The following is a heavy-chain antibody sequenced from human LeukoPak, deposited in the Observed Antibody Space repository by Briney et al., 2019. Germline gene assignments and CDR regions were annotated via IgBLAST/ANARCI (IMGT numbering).Heavy chain of an antibody. D-gene: IGHD1-26*01. CDR3: AVQPHSGYNYGLDV. J-gene: IGHJ6*02. V-gene: IGHV5-51*01. CDR1: GYKFTSYW. Sequence: PGESLKISCKGSGYKFTSYWIAWVRQMPGQGLEWLGIIYPRDSDTRYSPSFQGQVTISADKSISTAYLQWSSLKASDTAIYFCAVQPHSGYNYGLDVWGQGMTVTVSS. CDR2: IYPRDSDT.